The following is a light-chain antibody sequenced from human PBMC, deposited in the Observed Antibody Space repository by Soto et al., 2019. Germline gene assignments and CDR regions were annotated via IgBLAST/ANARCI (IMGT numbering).Light chain of an antibody. J-gene: IGKJ1*01. Sequence: IQRTQSPSSRSASVVDRVTITCRASQSISNILNWYQQKPGKAHKLLIYAASTLQAGVPSRFSGSGSGTDFTLTISSLQPADFATYYCQQSYINPAWKFGKGTKVDIK. V-gene: IGKV1-39*01. CDR2: AAS. CDR3: QQSYINPAWK. CDR1: QSISNI.